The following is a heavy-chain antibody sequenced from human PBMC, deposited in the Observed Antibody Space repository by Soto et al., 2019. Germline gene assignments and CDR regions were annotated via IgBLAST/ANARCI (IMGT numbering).Heavy chain of an antibody. CDR1: GFTFSTYS. Sequence: GESLKISCVGSGFTFSTYSINWVRQAPGKGLEWVSSISSRSDIYYADSVKGRFTISRDNAKNSVSLQMNSLGAEDTAVYYCAREYTAWPLAYGLDVWGQGTTVTVSS. J-gene: IGHJ6*02. CDR2: ISSRSDI. V-gene: IGHV3-21*01. CDR3: AREYTAWPLAYGLDV. D-gene: IGHD2-2*02.